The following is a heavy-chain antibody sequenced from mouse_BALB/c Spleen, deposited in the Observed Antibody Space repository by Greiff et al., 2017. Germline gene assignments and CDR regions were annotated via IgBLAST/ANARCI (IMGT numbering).Heavy chain of an antibody. V-gene: IGHV3-2*02. CDR1: GYSITSDYA. D-gene: IGHD2-2*01. J-gene: IGHJ4*01. CDR3: ARFYGYDLSYAMDY. Sequence: VQLKESGPGLVKPSQSLSLTCTVTGYSITSDYAWNWIRQFPGNKLEWMGYISYSGSTSYNPSLKSRISITRDTSKNQFFLQLNSVTTEDTATYYCARFYGYDLSYAMDYWGQGTSVTVSS. CDR2: ISYSGST.